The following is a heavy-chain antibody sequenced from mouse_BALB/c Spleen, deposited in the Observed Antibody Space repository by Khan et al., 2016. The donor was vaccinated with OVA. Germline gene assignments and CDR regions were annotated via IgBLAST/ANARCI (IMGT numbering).Heavy chain of an antibody. CDR2: ISYSGST. J-gene: IGHJ3*01. D-gene: IGHD3-3*01. Sequence: EVQLQESGPGLVKPSQSLSLTCTVTGYSITSDYAWNWIRQFPGNKLEWMGYISYSGSTSYNPSLKSRISITRDTSKNQFFLQFNSVTTEDTATXYCARSPPVGDHWFAYWGQGTLVTVSA. CDR1: GYSITSDYA. CDR3: ARSPPVGDHWFAY. V-gene: IGHV3-2*02.